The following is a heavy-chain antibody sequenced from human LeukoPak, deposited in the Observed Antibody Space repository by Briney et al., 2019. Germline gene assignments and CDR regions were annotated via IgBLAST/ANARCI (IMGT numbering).Heavy chain of an antibody. CDR3: AREVATNDDAFDI. D-gene: IGHD5-12*01. CDR1: GFTFSSYA. V-gene: IGHV3-74*01. CDR2: INLDGSAP. Sequence: GGSLRLSCAASGFTFSSYAMSWVRQPPGKGLEWVSRINLDGSAPTHADSVKGRFTISRDNAKNTLYLQMSSLRAEDTAVYYCAREVATNDDAFDIWGQGTMVTVSS. J-gene: IGHJ3*02.